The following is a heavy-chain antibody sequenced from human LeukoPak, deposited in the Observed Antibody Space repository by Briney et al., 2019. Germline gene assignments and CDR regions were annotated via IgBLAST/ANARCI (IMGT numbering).Heavy chain of an antibody. J-gene: IGHJ3*02. D-gene: IGHD4-17*01. CDR3: ARETTYAFDI. CDR1: GFTFSDYY. CDR2: ISSSGSPI. V-gene: IGHV3-11*01. Sequence: GGPLRLSCAASGFTFSDYYMNWLRQAPGKGLEWVSYISSSGSPIYYADSVKGRFTISRDNAKNSLYLQMNSLKAEDTAMYYCARETTYAFDIWGQGTLVTVSS.